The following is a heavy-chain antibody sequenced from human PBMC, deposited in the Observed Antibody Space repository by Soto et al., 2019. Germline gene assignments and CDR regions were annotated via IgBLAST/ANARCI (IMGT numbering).Heavy chain of an antibody. V-gene: IGHV1-18*01. D-gene: IGHD2-15*01. J-gene: IGHJ3*02. CDR3: ARESSQCSGGSCPDAFDI. Sequence: ASVKVSCKASGYTFPSYGISWVRQAPGQGLEWMGWISAYNGNTNYAQKLQGRVTMTTDTSTSTAYMELRSLRSDDTAVYYCARESSQCSGGSCPDAFDIWGQGTMVTVSS. CDR2: ISAYNGNT. CDR1: GYTFPSYG.